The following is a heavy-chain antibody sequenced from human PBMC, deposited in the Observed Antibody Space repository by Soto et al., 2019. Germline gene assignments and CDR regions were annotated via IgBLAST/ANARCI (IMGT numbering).Heavy chain of an antibody. V-gene: IGHV3-74*01. Sequence: EVQLVESGGDLVQPGGSLRLSCEASGFTFSSNWMHWVRQAPGKGLVWVSRMNPDGSTRGYADSVQGRFTISRDNAKNTLFLQMNSLRAEDTAVYYCARGGNAGAGQYHLDDNWGQGTLVTVSS. CDR3: ARGGNAGAGQYHLDDN. J-gene: IGHJ4*02. CDR1: GFTFSSNW. CDR2: MNPDGSTR. D-gene: IGHD3-10*01.